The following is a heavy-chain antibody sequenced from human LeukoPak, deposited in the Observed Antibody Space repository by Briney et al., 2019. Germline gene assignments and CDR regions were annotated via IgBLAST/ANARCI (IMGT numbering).Heavy chain of an antibody. CDR2: IIPIFGTA. CDR1: GGTFSSYA. J-gene: IGHJ5*02. Sequence: SVKVSCKASGGTFSSYAISWVRQAPGQGLEWMGGIIPIFGTANYAQKFQGRVTITADESTSTAYMELSSLRSEDTAVYYCASNYYYDSSGYLDWFDPWGQGTLVTVSS. D-gene: IGHD3-22*01. V-gene: IGHV1-69*13. CDR3: ASNYYYDSSGYLDWFDP.